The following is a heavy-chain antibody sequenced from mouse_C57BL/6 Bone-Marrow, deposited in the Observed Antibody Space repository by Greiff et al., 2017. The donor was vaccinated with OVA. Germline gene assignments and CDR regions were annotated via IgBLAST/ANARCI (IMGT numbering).Heavy chain of an antibody. D-gene: IGHD2-10*01. CDR3: ARPLRWPLYWYFDV. CDR1: GYTFTSYG. J-gene: IGHJ1*03. CDR2: IYPRSGNT. Sequence: QVQLQQSGAELARPGASVKLSCKASGYTFTSYGISWVKQRTGQGLEWIGEIYPRSGNTYYNEKFKGKATLTADTSSSTAYMELRSLTSEDSAVYFCARPLRWPLYWYFDVWGTGTTVTVSS. V-gene: IGHV1-81*01.